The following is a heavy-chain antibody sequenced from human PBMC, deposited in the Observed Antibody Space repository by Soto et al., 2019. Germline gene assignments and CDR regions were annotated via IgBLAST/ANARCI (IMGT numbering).Heavy chain of an antibody. CDR1: GYTFTSYG. J-gene: IGHJ6*02. D-gene: IGHD6-19*01. Sequence: QVQLVQSGAEVKKPGASVKVSCKASGYTFTSYGISWVRQAPGQGLEWMGWISAYNGNTNYAQKLQGRVTMTTDTSXSXXYMELRSLRSDDTAVYYCARDYSSGPEYYYYGMDVWGQGTTVTVSS. V-gene: IGHV1-18*01. CDR2: ISAYNGNT. CDR3: ARDYSSGPEYYYYGMDV.